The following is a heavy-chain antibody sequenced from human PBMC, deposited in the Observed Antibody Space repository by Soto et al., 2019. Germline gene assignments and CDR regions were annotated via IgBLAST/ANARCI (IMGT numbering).Heavy chain of an antibody. V-gene: IGHV1-3*01. D-gene: IGHD6-19*01. CDR1: GYMFTKSA. Sequence: ASVKVSCKASGYMFTKSAMHWVRQAPGQRLEWMGWISGDSGNTKYSPKLQDRVTITRDTSASTAYMELSSLRSEDTALYYCARDGVAAGNINFDYWGQGTLVTVSS. J-gene: IGHJ4*01. CDR2: ISGDSGNT. CDR3: ARDGVAAGNINFDY.